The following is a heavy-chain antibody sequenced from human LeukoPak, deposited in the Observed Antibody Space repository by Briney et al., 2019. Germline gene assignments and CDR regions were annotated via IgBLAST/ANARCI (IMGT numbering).Heavy chain of an antibody. V-gene: IGHV3-30-3*01. CDR3: AGGGKQLGSPFDY. D-gene: IGHD5-18*01. CDR2: ISYDGSNK. J-gene: IGHJ4*02. CDR1: GFTFSSYA. Sequence: PGGSLRLSCAASGFTFSSYAMHWVRQAPGKGLEWVAVISYDGSNKYYADSVKGRFTISRDNSKNTLYLQMNSLRAEDTAVYYCAGGGKQLGSPFDYGGRGPRVPVSS.